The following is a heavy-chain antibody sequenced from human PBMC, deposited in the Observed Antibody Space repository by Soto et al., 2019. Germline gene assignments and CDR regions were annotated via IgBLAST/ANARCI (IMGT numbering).Heavy chain of an antibody. V-gene: IGHV3-7*03. D-gene: IGHD2-2*01. CDR2: IKFDGSEK. J-gene: IGHJ4*02. CDR3: VKDGGYCSSSTCYSPRNHYFDS. CDR1: GFTFSDYW. Sequence: GGSLRLSCEASGFTFSDYWMSWVRQAPGEGPEWVANIKFDGSEKQYVDSVRGRFTISRDNSRNSLFLQMNSLRAGDTAVYYCVKDGGYCSSSTCYSPRNHYFDSWGQGTLVTVSS.